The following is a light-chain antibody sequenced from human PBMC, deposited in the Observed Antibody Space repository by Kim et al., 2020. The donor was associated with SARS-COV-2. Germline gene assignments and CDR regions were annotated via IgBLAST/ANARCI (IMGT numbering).Light chain of an antibody. CDR2: RDT. Sequence: SYELTQPLSVSVALGQTARITCGGNYIGSKSVHRYQQKPGQAPVLVIYRDTKRPSGIPERLSGSNSGNTATLSISRAQAGDEADYYCQVWDSSTAVFGGGTQLTVL. V-gene: IGLV3-9*01. CDR3: QVWDSSTAV. CDR1: YIGSKS. J-gene: IGLJ3*02.